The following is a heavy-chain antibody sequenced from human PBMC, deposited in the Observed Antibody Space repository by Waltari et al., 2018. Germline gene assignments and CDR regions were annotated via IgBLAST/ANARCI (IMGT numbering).Heavy chain of an antibody. CDR2: IKEDGSKI. J-gene: IGHJ4*02. V-gene: IGHV3-7*01. CDR3: ARDAPLYTTGWGYDY. CDR1: GLSISESW. D-gene: IGHD6-19*01. Sequence: EVQLVESGGGLVQPGGSLRLSCEASGLSISESWMRWVRQAPGKGPEWVADIKEDGSKIYYVGSVRGRFTISRDNAKNSLYLQMNSLRVEDTAVYYCARDAPLYTTGWGYDYWGQGILVTVSS.